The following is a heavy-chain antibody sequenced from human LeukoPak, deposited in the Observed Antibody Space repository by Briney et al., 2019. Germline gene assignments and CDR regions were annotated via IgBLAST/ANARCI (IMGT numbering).Heavy chain of an antibody. CDR1: GFTFSSYS. J-gene: IGHJ4*02. V-gene: IGHV3-21*05. CDR3: GREIPSGSYAPDY. CDR2: ISSSGRSI. Sequence: WGSLRLSCAASGFTFSSYSMNWVRQAPGKGLEWVSYISSSGRSILYADSVKGRFTVSRDNAKNSLYLQMNNLRAEDTAVYYCGREIPSGSYAPDYWGQGILVIVSS. D-gene: IGHD1-26*01.